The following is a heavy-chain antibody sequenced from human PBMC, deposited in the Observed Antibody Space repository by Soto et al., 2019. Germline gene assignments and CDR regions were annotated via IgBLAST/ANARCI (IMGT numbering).Heavy chain of an antibody. CDR2: INEDGSET. CDR3: ARDTRRRGSDY. V-gene: IGHV3-7*01. CDR1: RFTFSDYW. D-gene: IGHD6-6*01. J-gene: IGHJ4*02. Sequence: EVPLVESGGGLVQPGGSLRLSCAASRFTFSDYWMSWVRQAPGKGLEWVANINEDGSETYYVDSVKGRFTISRDNADNSLFLQMNSLRAEDTAIYYCARDTRRRGSDYWGQGTLVTVSS.